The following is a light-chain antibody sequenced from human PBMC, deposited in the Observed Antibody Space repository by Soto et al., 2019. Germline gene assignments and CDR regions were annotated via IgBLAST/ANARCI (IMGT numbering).Light chain of an antibody. V-gene: IGLV2-23*01. CDR3: CSYAGSSTSPYV. CDR2: EGS. J-gene: IGLJ1*01. CDR1: SSEVGSYNL. Sequence: QSALTQPASVSGSPGQSITISCPGTSSEVGSYNLVSWYQQHPGKAPKLMIYEGSKRPSGVSNRFSGSKSGNTASLTISGLQAEDEADYYCCSYAGSSTSPYVFGTGTKSPS.